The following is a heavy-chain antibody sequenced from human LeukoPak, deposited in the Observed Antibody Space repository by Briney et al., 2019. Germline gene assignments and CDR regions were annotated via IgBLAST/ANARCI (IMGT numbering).Heavy chain of an antibody. D-gene: IGHD3-9*01. CDR1: GFTFSSYG. CDR3: AKDRVLRYFDWLFDLDY. Sequence: GGSLRLSCAASGFTFSSYGMHWVRQAPGKGLEWVAFIRYDGSNKYYADSVKGRFTISRDNSKNTLYLQMNSLRAEDTAVYYCAKDRVLRYFDWLFDLDYWGQGTLVTVSS. V-gene: IGHV3-30*02. CDR2: IRYDGSNK. J-gene: IGHJ4*02.